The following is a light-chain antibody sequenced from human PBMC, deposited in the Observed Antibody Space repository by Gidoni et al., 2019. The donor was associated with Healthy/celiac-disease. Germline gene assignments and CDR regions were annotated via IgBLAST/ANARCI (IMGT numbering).Light chain of an antibody. V-gene: IGKV3-11*01. CDR1: QSVSSY. CDR2: DAS. Sequence: EIVLTQSPATLSLSPGERATLSCRASQSVSSYLAWYQQKPGQAPRLLIYDASNRATGITARFSGSGSGTDFTLTISSLEPEDFEVYYCQQRSNWPTFGGGTKVEIK. J-gene: IGKJ4*01. CDR3: QQRSNWPT.